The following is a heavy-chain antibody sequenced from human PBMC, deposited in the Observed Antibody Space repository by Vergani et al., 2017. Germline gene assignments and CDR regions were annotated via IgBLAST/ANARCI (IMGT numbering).Heavy chain of an antibody. CDR1: RGTFSSSA. CDR3: ARDHSTSXYMDV. D-gene: IGHD6-6*01. Sequence: QVQLVQSGAEVKKPGSSVKVSCKASRGTFSSSAISWVRPAPGEGLEWRGGIIPIFGTANYAQKFKGRVTLTADESTSTAYMELSSLRSEDTAVYYCARDHSTSXYMDVWGKGTTVTVSS. CDR2: IIPIFGTA. J-gene: IGHJ6*03. V-gene: IGHV1-69*13.